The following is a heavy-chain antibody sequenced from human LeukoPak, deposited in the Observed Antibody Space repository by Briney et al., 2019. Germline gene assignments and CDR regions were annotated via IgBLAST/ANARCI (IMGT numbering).Heavy chain of an antibody. CDR3: ARVPTVTLYYYYMDV. D-gene: IGHD4-17*01. CDR2: ISSSSSTI. Sequence: GGSLRLSCAASGFTFSSYSMNWVRQAPGKGLEWVSYISSSSSTIYYADSVKGRFTISRDNAKNSLYLQMNSLRAEDTAVYYCARVPTVTLYYYYMDVWGKGTTVTVSS. J-gene: IGHJ6*03. V-gene: IGHV3-48*01. CDR1: GFTFSSYS.